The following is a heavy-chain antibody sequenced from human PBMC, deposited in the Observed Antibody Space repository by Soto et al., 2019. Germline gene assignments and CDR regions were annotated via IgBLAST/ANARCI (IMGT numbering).Heavy chain of an antibody. CDR2: ISYDGSNK. J-gene: IGHJ2*01. V-gene: IGHV3-30-3*01. CDR3: TRERPYYDSTGYPDWYFDL. D-gene: IGHD3-22*01. CDR1: AFTFSSSA. Sequence: HPGGSLRLSCAASAFTFSSSAMHWVRQAPGKGLEWVAVISYDGSNKYYADSVKGRLTISRDNSKNTLYLQMNSLRAEDTAVYYCTRERPYYDSTGYPDWYFDLWGRGTLVTVSS.